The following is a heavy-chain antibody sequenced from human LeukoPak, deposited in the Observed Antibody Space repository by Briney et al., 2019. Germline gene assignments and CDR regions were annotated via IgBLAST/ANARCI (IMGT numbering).Heavy chain of an antibody. Sequence: GGSLRLPCAASGFTFSSYAMSWVRQAPGKGLEWVSAISGSGGSTYYADSVKGRFTISRDNSKNTLYLQMNSLRAEDTAVYYCAKEDDIVVVPAADTPYYFDYWGQGTLVTVSS. V-gene: IGHV3-23*01. CDR3: AKEDDIVVVPAADTPYYFDY. CDR2: ISGSGGST. J-gene: IGHJ4*02. D-gene: IGHD2-2*01. CDR1: GFTFSSYA.